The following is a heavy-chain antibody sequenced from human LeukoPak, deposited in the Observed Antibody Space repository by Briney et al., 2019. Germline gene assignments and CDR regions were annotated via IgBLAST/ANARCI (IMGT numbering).Heavy chain of an antibody. J-gene: IGHJ6*03. D-gene: IGHD5-24*01. CDR3: ARVMSWLRRRLGYYYMDV. V-gene: IGHV4-39*07. CDR2: INHSGST. Sequence: SETLSLTCTISGGSISSSSYYWSWIRQPPGKGLEWIGEINHSGSTNYNPSLKSRVTISVDTSKNQFSLKLSSVTAADTAVYYCARVMSWLRRRLGYYYMDVWGKGTTVTVSS. CDR1: GGSISSSSYY.